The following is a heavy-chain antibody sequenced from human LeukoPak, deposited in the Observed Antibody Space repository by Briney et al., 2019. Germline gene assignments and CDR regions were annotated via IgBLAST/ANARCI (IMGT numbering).Heavy chain of an antibody. D-gene: IGHD1-1*01. CDR1: GFTFSSYW. CDR2: INRDGSEK. Sequence: GGSLRLSCAASGFTFSSYWMSWVRQAPEKGLQWVASINRDGSEKHPVDSVKGRFTISRDNAKNSVFLEMSSLRVEDTAVYYCVRDVELWGQGTLVTVSS. CDR3: VRDVEL. J-gene: IGHJ4*02. V-gene: IGHV3-7*01.